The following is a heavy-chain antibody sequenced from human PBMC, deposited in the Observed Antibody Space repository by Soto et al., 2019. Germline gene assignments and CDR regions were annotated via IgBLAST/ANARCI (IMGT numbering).Heavy chain of an antibody. Sequence: PGGSLRLSCAASGFTFSSYAMSWVRQAPGKGLEWVSAISGSGGSTYYADSVRGRFTISRDNSKNTLYLQMNSLRAEDTAVYYCAKDRGYYDSSGPSDYLDYWGQGTLVTVSS. V-gene: IGHV3-23*01. J-gene: IGHJ4*02. D-gene: IGHD3-22*01. CDR3: AKDRGYYDSSGPSDYLDY. CDR2: ISGSGGST. CDR1: GFTFSSYA.